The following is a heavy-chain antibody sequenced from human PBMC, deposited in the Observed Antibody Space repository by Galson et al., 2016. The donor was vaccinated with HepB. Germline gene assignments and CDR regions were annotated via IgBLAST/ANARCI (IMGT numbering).Heavy chain of an antibody. CDR2: VNHSGNT. V-gene: IGHV4-34*01. CDR3: AGVVVAATNWFDP. J-gene: IGHJ5*02. D-gene: IGHD2-15*01. Sequence: SETLSLTCGVHGGSFNAYYWSWIRQPPGKGLEWIGEVNHSGNTKYNPSLKSRVTISVDTSKNPFSLNLTSMTAADTAVYYCAGVVVAATNWFDPWGQGTLVTVSS. CDR1: GGSFNAYY.